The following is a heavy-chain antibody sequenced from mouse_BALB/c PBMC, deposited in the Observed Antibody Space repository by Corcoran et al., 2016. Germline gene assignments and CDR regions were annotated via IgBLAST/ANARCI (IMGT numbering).Heavy chain of an antibody. CDR3: ARSWDVDY. Sequence: EVQLQQSGAELVKPGASVKLSCTASGFNIKDTYMHWVKQMPEQGLEWIGRIDPANGNTKYDPKFQGKATITADTSSNTAYLKLSSLTSEDTAVYYCARSWDVDYWGQGTTLTVSS. J-gene: IGHJ2*01. V-gene: IGHV14-3*02. CDR2: IDPANGNT. CDR1: GFNIKDTY. D-gene: IGHD4-1*01.